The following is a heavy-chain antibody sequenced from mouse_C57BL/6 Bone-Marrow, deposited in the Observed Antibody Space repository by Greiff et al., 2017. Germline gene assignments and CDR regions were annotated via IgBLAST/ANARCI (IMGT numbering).Heavy chain of an antibody. CDR2: FYPGSGSI. D-gene: IGHD2-2*01. CDR1: GYTFTEYT. Sequence: QVQLQQSGAELVKPGASVKLSCKASGYTFTEYTIHWVKQRSGQGLEWIGWFYPGSGSIKYNEKFKDKATLTADKSSSAVYMELSRLTSEDSAVYFCARHEGGVWLRRGSWFAYWGQGTLVTVSA. J-gene: IGHJ3*01. CDR3: ARHEGGVWLRRGSWFAY. V-gene: IGHV1-62-2*01.